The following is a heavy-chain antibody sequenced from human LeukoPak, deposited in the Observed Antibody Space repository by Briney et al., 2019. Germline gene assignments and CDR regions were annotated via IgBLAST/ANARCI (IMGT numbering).Heavy chain of an antibody. Sequence: SQTLSLTCTVANGTISSDTYFWSWIRQPAGKGLEWIGRMSSSGISTYSPSLKSRVTISIDTSRNQFSMNLNSVTAADTAVYYCAKGAGPPWFDPWGQGTLVTVSS. V-gene: IGHV4-61*02. CDR2: MSSSGIS. CDR1: NGTISSDTYF. J-gene: IGHJ5*02. CDR3: AKGAGPPWFDP. D-gene: IGHD6-19*01.